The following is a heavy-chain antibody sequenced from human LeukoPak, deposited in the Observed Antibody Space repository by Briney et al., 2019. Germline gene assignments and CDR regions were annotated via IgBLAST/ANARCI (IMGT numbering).Heavy chain of an antibody. V-gene: IGHV1-18*01. Sequence: GASVKVSCKASGYTFTSYDINWVRQASGQGLEWMGWISAYNGNTNYAQKLQGRVTMTTDTSTSTAYMELRSLRSDDTAVYYCARDPDYLRTEQDYWGQGTLVTVSS. D-gene: IGHD4/OR15-4a*01. CDR2: ISAYNGNT. CDR1: GYTFTSYD. J-gene: IGHJ4*02. CDR3: ARDPDYLRTEQDY.